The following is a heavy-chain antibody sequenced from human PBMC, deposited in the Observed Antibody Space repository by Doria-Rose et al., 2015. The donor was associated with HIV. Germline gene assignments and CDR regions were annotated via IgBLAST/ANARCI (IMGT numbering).Heavy chain of an antibody. Sequence: VQLVESGGGLVQPGRSLRLSCVRSGFSFESYAMHWVRLAPGNGLECVAGISWDSGAKGNADSVEGRFTISRDNAKKSVYLEMRSLRPEDTAFYYCAKAPIIGPKYYFYMDVWGKGTSVTVSS. J-gene: IGHJ6*03. D-gene: IGHD3-3*01. CDR1: GFSFESYA. CDR2: ISWDSGAK. V-gene: IGHV3-9*01. CDR3: AKAPIIGPKYYFYMDV.